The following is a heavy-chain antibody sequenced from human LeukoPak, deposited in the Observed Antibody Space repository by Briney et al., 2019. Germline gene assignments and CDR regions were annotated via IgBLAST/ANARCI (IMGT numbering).Heavy chain of an antibody. CDR1: GGSISSYY. Sequence: SETLSLTCTVSGGSISSYYWSWIRQPPGKGLEWIGYIYYSGSTNYNPSLKSRVTISVDTSVNQFSLKLSSVTAADTAVYYCARRSITMIVVRSAFDIWGQGTMVTVFS. CDR3: ARRSITMIVVRSAFDI. D-gene: IGHD3-22*01. V-gene: IGHV4-59*08. J-gene: IGHJ3*02. CDR2: IYYSGST.